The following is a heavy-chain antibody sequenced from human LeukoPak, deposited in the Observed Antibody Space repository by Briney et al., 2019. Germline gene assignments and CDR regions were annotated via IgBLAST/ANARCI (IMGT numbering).Heavy chain of an antibody. V-gene: IGHV1-8*01. Sequence: ASVKVSCKASGYTFTSYDINWVRQATGQGLEWMGWMNPNSGNTGYAQKFQGRVTMTRNTSISTAYMELSSLRSEDTAVYYYARARGKGQQLVFSGYWGQGTLVTVSS. J-gene: IGHJ4*02. CDR2: MNPNSGNT. CDR1: GYTFTSYD. CDR3: ARARGKGQQLVFSGY. D-gene: IGHD6-13*01.